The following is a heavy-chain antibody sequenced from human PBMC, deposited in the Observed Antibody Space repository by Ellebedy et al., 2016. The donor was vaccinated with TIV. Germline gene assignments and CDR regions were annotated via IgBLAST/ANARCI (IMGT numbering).Heavy chain of an antibody. V-gene: IGHV3-23*01. J-gene: IGHJ3*02. Sequence: GESLKISCAASGLTFSSHAMSWVRQAPGKGLEWVSSISGSGDNTYYADSGKGRFTISRDNSKNTLSLQMNSLRAEDTAGYYCARDPVGVGPSFDIWGQGTIVTVSS. CDR3: ARDPVGVGPSFDI. D-gene: IGHD1-26*01. CDR2: ISGSGDNT. CDR1: GLTFSSHA.